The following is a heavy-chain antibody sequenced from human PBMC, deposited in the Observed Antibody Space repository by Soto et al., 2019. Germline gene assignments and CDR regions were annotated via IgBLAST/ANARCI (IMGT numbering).Heavy chain of an antibody. CDR1: GDSVSSNSAA. Sequence: SQTLSLTCAISGDSVSSNSAAWNWIRQSPSRGLEWLGRTYYRSKWYNDYAVSVKSRITINPDTSKNQFSLQLNSVTPEDTAVYYCAILKSSGVDKAPYFDYWGQGTLVTVSS. CDR2: TYYRSKWYN. D-gene: IGHD3-3*01. CDR3: AILKSSGVDKAPYFDY. J-gene: IGHJ4*02. V-gene: IGHV6-1*01.